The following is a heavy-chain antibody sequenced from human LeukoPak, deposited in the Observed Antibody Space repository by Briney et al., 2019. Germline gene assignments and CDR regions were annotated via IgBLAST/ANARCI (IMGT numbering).Heavy chain of an antibody. CDR3: ARNAGGGYYFDY. CDR1: GFTFSSYS. V-gene: IGHV3-21*01. Sequence: GGSLRLSCAASGFTFSSYSMNWVRQAPGKGLEWVSSISSSSSYIYYADSVKGRFTISKDNAKNSLYLQMKSLRAEDTAVYYCARNAGGGYYFDYWGQGTMVTVSS. D-gene: IGHD1-14*01. CDR2: ISSSSSYI. J-gene: IGHJ4*02.